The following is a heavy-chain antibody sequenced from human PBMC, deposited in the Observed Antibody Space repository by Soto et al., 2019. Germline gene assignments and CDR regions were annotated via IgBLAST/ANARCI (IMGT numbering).Heavy chain of an antibody. CDR1: GFPFENYA. Sequence: ESGGGLVQPGRSLRLSCAASGFPFENYAMHWVRQGPGKGLEWVSGISWHSGTIGYADSVRGRFTISRDNAKNSLYLQMNSLRPEDTALYYCAKEKFYSNYQYYFDSWGQVTLVTVAS. CDR2: ISWHSGTI. D-gene: IGHD4-4*01. J-gene: IGHJ4*02. CDR3: AKEKFYSNYQYYFDS. V-gene: IGHV3-9*01.